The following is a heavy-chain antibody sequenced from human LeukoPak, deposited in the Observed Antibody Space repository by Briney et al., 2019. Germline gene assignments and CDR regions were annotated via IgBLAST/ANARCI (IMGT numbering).Heavy chain of an antibody. J-gene: IGHJ4*02. CDR1: GFTFGDYG. CDR3: ARSTWYKIDY. V-gene: IGHV3-49*03. CDR2: IRSKAYGGPP. D-gene: IGHD6-13*01. Sequence: GGSLRLSCTTSGFTFGDYGMSWFRQAPGKGLEWVSFIRSKAYGGPPEYAASVEGRFTISRDDSKGIAYLQMNSLKIEDTAVYYCARSTWYKIDYWGQGTLVTVSS.